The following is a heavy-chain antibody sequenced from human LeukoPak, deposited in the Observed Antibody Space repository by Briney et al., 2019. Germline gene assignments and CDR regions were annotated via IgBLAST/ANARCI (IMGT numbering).Heavy chain of an antibody. CDR2: ISSSGSTI. CDR1: GFTFSSYE. Sequence: QPGGSLRLSCAASGFTFSSYEMNWVRHAPGEGQGRVSYISSSGSTIYYANSVKGRFTISRENAKNSLYLQMNSLRAEATAVYYCARVSRIAAAEPFDYWGQGTLVTVSS. J-gene: IGHJ4*02. V-gene: IGHV3-48*03. D-gene: IGHD6-13*01. CDR3: ARVSRIAAAEPFDY.